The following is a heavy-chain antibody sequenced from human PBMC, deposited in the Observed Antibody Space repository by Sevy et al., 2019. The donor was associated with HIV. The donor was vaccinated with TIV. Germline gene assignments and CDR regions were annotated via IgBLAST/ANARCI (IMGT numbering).Heavy chain of an antibody. D-gene: IGHD6-19*01. J-gene: IGHJ4*02. CDR1: GFTFSSYW. V-gene: IGHV3-7*01. CDR2: IKQDGSEK. Sequence: GGSLRLSCAASGFTFSSYWMTWVRQAPEKGLEWVANIKQDGSEKYYVDSVKGRFTISRDNAKNSLYLQMNSLRAEDTAIYYCAAGYTSGYLTYWGQGTLVTVSS. CDR3: AAGYTSGYLTY.